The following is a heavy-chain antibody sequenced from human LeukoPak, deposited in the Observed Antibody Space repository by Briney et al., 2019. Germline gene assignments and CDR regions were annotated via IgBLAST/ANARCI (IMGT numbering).Heavy chain of an antibody. Sequence: SGGSLRLFCAASGFTFSDHFLDWVPQAPGKALEWVGRSRNKAKSYTTEYAASVKGRFTISRDDSKNSLYLQMDSLKTEDTAVYYCARVGSVARSDYLDYWGQGTLVTVSS. J-gene: IGHJ4*02. CDR2: SRNKAKSYTT. D-gene: IGHD5-12*01. CDR1: GFTFSDHF. V-gene: IGHV3-72*01. CDR3: ARVGSVARSDYLDY.